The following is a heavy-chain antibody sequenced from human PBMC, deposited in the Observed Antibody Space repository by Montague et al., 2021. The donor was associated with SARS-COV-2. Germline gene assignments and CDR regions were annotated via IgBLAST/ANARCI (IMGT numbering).Heavy chain of an antibody. Sequence: SETLSLTCAVSGGFISTGSWWSWVRQPPGKGLEWIGEIFHSGAASYNPSLKSRLTKSMDKSKNEFSLKLNSVTAADTAMYYCARDFVAAVPARFDSWGQGVLVTVSS. V-gene: IGHV4/OR15-8*02. CDR2: IFHSGAA. D-gene: IGHD6-13*01. CDR3: ARDFVAAVPARFDS. J-gene: IGHJ4*02. CDR1: GGFISTGSW.